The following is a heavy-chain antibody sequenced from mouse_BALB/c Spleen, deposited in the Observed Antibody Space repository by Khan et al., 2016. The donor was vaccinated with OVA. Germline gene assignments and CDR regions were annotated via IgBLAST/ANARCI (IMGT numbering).Heavy chain of an antibody. CDR1: GYTFTTYT. CDR3: AREGAYYRSDGWFAY. D-gene: IGHD2-14*01. J-gene: IGHJ3*01. CDR2: IIPSNDYT. Sequence: QVQLKQFGAELARPGASVKMSCKASGYTFTTYTIHWVKQRPGQGLEWIGYIIPSNDYTNYNQKFKDMATLTADKSSSTAYMQLSSLTSEDSAVYYCAREGAYYRSDGWFAYWGQGTLVTVSA. V-gene: IGHV1-4*01.